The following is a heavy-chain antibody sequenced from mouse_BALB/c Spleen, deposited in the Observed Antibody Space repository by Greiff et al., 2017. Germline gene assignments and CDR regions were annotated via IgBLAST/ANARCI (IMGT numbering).Heavy chain of an antibody. CDR2: ISIGGST. D-gene: IGHD2-4*01. V-gene: IGHV5-6-5*01. CDR3: ARGHYDYDEGAWFAY. J-gene: IGHJ3*01. Sequence: EVKLMESGGGLVKPGGSLKLSCAASGFTFSSYAMSWVRQTPEKRLEWVASISIGGSTYYPDSVKGRFTISRDNARNILYLQMSSLRSEDTAMYYCARGHYDYDEGAWFAYWGQGTLVTVSA. CDR1: GFTFSSYA.